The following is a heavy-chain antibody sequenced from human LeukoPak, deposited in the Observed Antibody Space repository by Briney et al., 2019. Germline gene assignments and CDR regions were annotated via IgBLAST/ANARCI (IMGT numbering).Heavy chain of an antibody. V-gene: IGHV4-4*02. CDR1: RASISSPKW. CDR2: ISHSGST. Sequence: SETLSLTCTVSRASISSPKWWAWVRQPPGKGLEWVGEISHSGSTTYNPPLLSRLKMSIDKSRNQFSLKLSSVTAADTAVYYCARHATTYFFLDYWGQGTLVTVSS. CDR3: ARHATTYFFLDY. J-gene: IGHJ4*02. D-gene: IGHD1-7*01.